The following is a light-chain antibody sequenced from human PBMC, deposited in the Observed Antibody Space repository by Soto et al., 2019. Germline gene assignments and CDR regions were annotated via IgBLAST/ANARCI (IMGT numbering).Light chain of an antibody. CDR1: SSDVGGYNY. Sequence: QSALTQPASVSGSPGQSITISCTGTSSDVGGYNYVSWYQQHPGKAPKLMIYEVSNRPSGVSNRFSGSKSGNTASLTISGLQPEDEADYYCSSYTSSSTHYVFGTGTKLTVL. J-gene: IGLJ1*01. CDR3: SSYTSSSTHYV. V-gene: IGLV2-14*01. CDR2: EVS.